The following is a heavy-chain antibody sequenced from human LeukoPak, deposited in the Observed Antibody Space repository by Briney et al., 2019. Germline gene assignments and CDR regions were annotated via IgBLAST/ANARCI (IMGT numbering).Heavy chain of an antibody. CDR3: ARSQRNAMDPQFDL. Sequence: AASVKVSCKTSGFTFSNYYLHWVRQAPGQGLQWMGIINPSGDSTTYAQKFQGRLTMTRDTSSSTLYMELTNLKSEDTALYYCARSQRNAMDPQFDLWGQGTLVIVSS. V-gene: IGHV1-46*01. CDR2: INPSGDST. CDR1: GFTFSNYY. J-gene: IGHJ4*02. D-gene: IGHD6-25*01.